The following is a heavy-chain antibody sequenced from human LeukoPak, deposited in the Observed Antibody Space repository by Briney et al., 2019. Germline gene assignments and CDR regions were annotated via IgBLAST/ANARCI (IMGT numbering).Heavy chain of an antibody. Sequence: SETQSLTCTVSGGSISSGGYYWSWIRQHPGKGLEWIGYIYYSGSTYYNPSLKSRVTISVDTSKNQFSLKLSSVTAADTAVYYCAGVGYYYGSGSFKAYYFDYWGQGTLVTVSS. CDR3: AGVGYYYGSGSFKAYYFDY. V-gene: IGHV4-31*03. CDR1: GGSISSGGYY. J-gene: IGHJ4*02. D-gene: IGHD3-10*01. CDR2: IYYSGST.